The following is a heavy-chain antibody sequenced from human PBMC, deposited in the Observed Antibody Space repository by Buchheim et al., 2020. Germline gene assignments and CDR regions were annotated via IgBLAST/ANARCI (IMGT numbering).Heavy chain of an antibody. J-gene: IGHJ5*02. CDR2: INPSGGST. Sequence: QVQLVQSGAEVKKPGASVKVSCKASGYTFTSYYMHWVRQAPGQGLEWMGIINPSGGSTSYAQKFQGRVNMTRDKSTSTVYMELSSLRSEDTAVYYCARDQGGIVVVTASNWFDPWGQGTL. CDR3: ARDQGGIVVVTASNWFDP. V-gene: IGHV1-46*03. CDR1: GYTFTSYY. D-gene: IGHD2-21*02.